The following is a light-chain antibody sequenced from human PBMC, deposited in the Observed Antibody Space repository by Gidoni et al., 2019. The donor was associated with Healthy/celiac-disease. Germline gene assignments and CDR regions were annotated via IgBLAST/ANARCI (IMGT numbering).Light chain of an antibody. V-gene: IGKV1-39*01. CDR2: AAS. CDR3: QQGYSIPWT. Sequence: DIQMTQSPSSLSASVGDRVTITCRASQSISNYLNWYQQKPGKAPKLLIYAASSLQSGVPSRFSGSGSGADFTLIISSLQPEDFAVYFCQQGYSIPWTFGQGTKVEIK. CDR1: QSISNY. J-gene: IGKJ1*01.